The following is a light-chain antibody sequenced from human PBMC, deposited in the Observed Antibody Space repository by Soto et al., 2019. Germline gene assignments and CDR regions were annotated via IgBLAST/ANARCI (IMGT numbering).Light chain of an antibody. CDR3: QAWDINTAV. Sequence: SYELTQPPSVSVSPGQTASITCSGDKLGDKFACWYQQKPGQSPVLVIYEDYKRPSGIPERFSGSNSGNTATLTISDTQAMDEADYYCQAWDINTAVFGTGTKGTVL. CDR2: EDY. CDR1: KLGDKF. V-gene: IGLV3-1*01. J-gene: IGLJ1*01.